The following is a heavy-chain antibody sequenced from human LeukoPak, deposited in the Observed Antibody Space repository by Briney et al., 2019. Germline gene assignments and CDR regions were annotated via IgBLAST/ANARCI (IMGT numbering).Heavy chain of an antibody. CDR3: ASPYYYDSSGYGHAFDI. V-gene: IGHV4-38-2*01. D-gene: IGHD3-22*01. Sequence: SETLSLTCAVSGYYISSGYYWGWIRQPPGKGLEWIGSIYHSGSTYYNPSLKSRVTISVDTSKNQFSLKLSSVTAADTAVYYCASPYYYDSSGYGHAFDIWGQGTMVTVSS. CDR2: IYHSGST. J-gene: IGHJ3*02. CDR1: GYYISSGYY.